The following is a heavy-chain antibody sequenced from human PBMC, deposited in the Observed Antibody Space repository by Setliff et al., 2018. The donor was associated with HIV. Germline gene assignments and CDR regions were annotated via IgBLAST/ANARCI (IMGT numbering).Heavy chain of an antibody. V-gene: IGHV5-51*01. CDR1: GSTFANYW. D-gene: IGHD3-3*01. J-gene: IGHJ3*02. CDR2: IYLGDSDT. CDR3: ARQGITTLEGAHHSFDI. Sequence: GESLQISCKGSGSTFANYWIGWVRQMPGKGLEWRGIIYLGDSDTRYSPAFQGQVTISADTSISTTYLQWSSLKASDTAMYYCARQGITTLEGAHHSFDIWGKGTMVTVSS.